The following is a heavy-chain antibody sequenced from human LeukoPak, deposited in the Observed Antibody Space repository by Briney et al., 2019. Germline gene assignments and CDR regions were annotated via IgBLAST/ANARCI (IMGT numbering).Heavy chain of an antibody. CDR2: INARDGDT. D-gene: IGHD3-16*01. CDR1: GYTFTTHA. Sequence: ASVKVSCKASGYTFTTHAMHWVRQAPGQSLEWMGWINARDGDTRYSQRFQGRVTFTRDISANTAHMELSSLTSEDTAVYYCTAHVWGGYCLDYWGQGTLVTISS. CDR3: TAHVWGGYCLDY. V-gene: IGHV1-3*01. J-gene: IGHJ4*02.